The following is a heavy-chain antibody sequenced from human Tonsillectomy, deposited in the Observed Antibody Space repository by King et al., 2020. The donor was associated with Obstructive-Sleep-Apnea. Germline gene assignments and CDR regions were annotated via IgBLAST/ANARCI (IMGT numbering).Heavy chain of an antibody. J-gene: IGHJ4*02. D-gene: IGHD6-13*01. V-gene: IGHV4-59*01. CDR2: IYYRGNT. CDR1: GGSISSYY. CDR3: ARDGRAAAGIDS. Sequence: QLQESGPGLVKPSESLSLTCTVSGGSISSYYWIWIRQSPGKGLAWIGNIYYRGNTNYKSSLKSRVTISVDTSKNQFFLTLRSVTAADTAIYYVARDGRAAAGIDSWGLGTLVTVSS.